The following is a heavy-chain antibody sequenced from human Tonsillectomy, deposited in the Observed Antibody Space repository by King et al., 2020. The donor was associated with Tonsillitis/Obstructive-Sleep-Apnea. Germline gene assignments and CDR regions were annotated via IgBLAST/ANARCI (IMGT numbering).Heavy chain of an antibody. V-gene: IGHV3-53*01. J-gene: IGHJ4*02. Sequence: VQLVESGGGLIQPGGSLRLSCAAAGFTVSSNYMSCVRQAPGKGLEWVSVLYSGGNTYYADSVKGRFTISRDNSKNTLYLQMNSLRAEDTAVYYCARTDRIFDYWGQGTLVTVSS. CDR1: GFTVSSNY. CDR3: ARTDRIFDY. CDR2: LYSGGNT.